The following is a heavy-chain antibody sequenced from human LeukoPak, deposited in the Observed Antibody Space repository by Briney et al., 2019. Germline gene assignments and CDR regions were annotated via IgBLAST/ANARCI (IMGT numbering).Heavy chain of an antibody. CDR1: GYTFTGYY. CDR3: ARGDYGDYGWGAYYYYYMDV. Sequence: GASVKVSCKASGYTFTGYYMHWVRQAPGQGLEWMGWINPNSGGTNYAQKFQGRVTMTRDTSISTAYMELSRLRSDDTAVYYCARGDYGDYGWGAYYYYYMDVWGKGTTVTVSS. D-gene: IGHD4-17*01. CDR2: INPNSGGT. V-gene: IGHV1-2*02. J-gene: IGHJ6*03.